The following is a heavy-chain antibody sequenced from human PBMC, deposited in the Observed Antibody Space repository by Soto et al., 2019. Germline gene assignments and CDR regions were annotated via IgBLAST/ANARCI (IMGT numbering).Heavy chain of an antibody. CDR3: ARPLIGNTVDL. Sequence: QAQLLQSGAEVKKPGASVKVSCKASGYTFINYFIHWVRQAPGQLLEWIGIVDPSRRSADYAQKFQGRVTMTNDVSTRSVFMDLSSLRSEDTAVYYCARPLIGNTVDLWGQGTTVIGSS. J-gene: IGHJ3*01. CDR2: VDPSRRSA. CDR1: GYTFINYF. V-gene: IGHV1-46*01. D-gene: IGHD1-7*01.